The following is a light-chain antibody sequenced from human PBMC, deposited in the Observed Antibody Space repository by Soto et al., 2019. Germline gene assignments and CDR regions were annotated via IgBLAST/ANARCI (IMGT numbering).Light chain of an antibody. V-gene: IGKV1-5*03. CDR1: QSISIW. CDR3: QHWNDYSWT. Sequence: DIHMTQSPSTLSASVGDRVTITCRASQSISIWLAWYQQKPGKAPNLLIYKTSNLETGDPSRFSGSGSGTEFTLTISSLQPDDFATYSCQHWNDYSWTVGQGTKVEVK. CDR2: KTS. J-gene: IGKJ1*01.